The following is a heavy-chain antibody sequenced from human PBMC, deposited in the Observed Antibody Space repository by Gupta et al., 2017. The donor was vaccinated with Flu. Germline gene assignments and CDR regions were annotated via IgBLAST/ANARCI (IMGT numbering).Heavy chain of an antibody. CDR2: IPSDSGHG. Sequence: QVPFVQSGGGVKPAGASVKVSWKAPGYLCSSYGISWVRQAPGEGLEWMRWIPSDSGHGNPAQKFQGIVYMNTDISPTTSFLELMSLPSDDTAVYYCAMGNYFDSWGQGTQVTVSP. J-gene: IGHJ4*02. V-gene: IGHV1-18*01. CDR3: AMGNYFDS. CDR1: GYLCSSYG.